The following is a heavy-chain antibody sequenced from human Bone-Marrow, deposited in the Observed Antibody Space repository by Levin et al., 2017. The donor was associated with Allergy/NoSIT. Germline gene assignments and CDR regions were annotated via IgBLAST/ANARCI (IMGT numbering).Heavy chain of an antibody. Sequence: ASVKVSCKASGYTFTGYYMHWVRQAPGQGLEWMGRINPNSGGTNYTQKFQGRVTMTRDTSISTAYMELSRLTSDDTAVYYCARYCSSSSPPTETCDYWDQGTMVTVSS. CDR2: INPNSGGT. V-gene: IGHV1-2*06. CDR3: ARYCSSSSPPTETCDY. J-gene: IGHJ4*02. CDR1: GYTFTGYY. D-gene: IGHD2-2*01.